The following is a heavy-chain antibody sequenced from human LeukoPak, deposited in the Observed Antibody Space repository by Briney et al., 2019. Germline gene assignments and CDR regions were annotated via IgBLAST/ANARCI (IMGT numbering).Heavy chain of an antibody. CDR1: GGTFSSYA. Sequence: SVKVSXKASGGTFSSYAISWVRQAPGQGLEWMGGIIPIFGTANYAQKFQGRVTITTDESTSTAYMELSSLRSEDTAVYYCARARLGVAGTGFFYWGQGTLVTVSS. J-gene: IGHJ4*02. CDR3: ARARLGVAGTGFFY. CDR2: IIPIFGTA. D-gene: IGHD6-19*01. V-gene: IGHV1-69*05.